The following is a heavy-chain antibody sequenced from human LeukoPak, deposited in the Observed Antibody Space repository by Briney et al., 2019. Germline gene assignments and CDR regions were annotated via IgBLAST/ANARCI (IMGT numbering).Heavy chain of an antibody. D-gene: IGHD2-2*01. Sequence: GASVKVSCKASGCTFSSYAISWVRQAPGQGLEWMGGIIPIIGTANYAQKFQGRVTITADESTSTAYMELSSLRSEDTAVYYCARRADGVVVVPAASEYYYYYMDIWGKGTTVTVSS. V-gene: IGHV1-69*13. CDR3: ARRADGVVVVPAASEYYYYYMDI. CDR2: IIPIIGTA. CDR1: GCTFSSYA. J-gene: IGHJ6*03.